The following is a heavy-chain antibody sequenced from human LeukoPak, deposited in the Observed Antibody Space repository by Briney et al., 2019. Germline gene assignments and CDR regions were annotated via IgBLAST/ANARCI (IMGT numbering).Heavy chain of an antibody. J-gene: IGHJ5*02. Sequence: PGGSLRLSCAASGFTFSSYGMHWVRQAPGKGLEWVAVISYDGSNKYYADSVKGRFTISRDNSKNTLYLQMNSLRAEDTAVYYCAKGLIAVAGTKYNWFDPWGQGTLVTVSS. V-gene: IGHV3-30*18. CDR3: AKGLIAVAGTKYNWFDP. D-gene: IGHD6-19*01. CDR1: GFTFSSYG. CDR2: ISYDGSNK.